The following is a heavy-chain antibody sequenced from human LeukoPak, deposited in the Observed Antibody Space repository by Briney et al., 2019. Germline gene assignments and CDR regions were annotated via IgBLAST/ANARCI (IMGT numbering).Heavy chain of an antibody. CDR1: GFTFSSYA. V-gene: IGHV3-30-3*01. Sequence: GGSLRLSCAASGFTFSSYAMHWVRQAPGKGLEWVAVISYDGSNKYYADSVKGRFTISRDNSKNTLYLQMNSLRAEDTAVYYCARWVAPDAFDIWGQGTMVTVSS. D-gene: IGHD2-21*01. CDR2: ISYDGSNK. CDR3: ARWVAPDAFDI. J-gene: IGHJ3*02.